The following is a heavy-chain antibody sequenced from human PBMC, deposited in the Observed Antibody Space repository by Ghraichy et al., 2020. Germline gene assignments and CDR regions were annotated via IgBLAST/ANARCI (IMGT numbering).Heavy chain of an antibody. Sequence: EPLSLTCTISGGSISSSSYYWGWIRQPPGKGLEWIGNIYYSGSTYYNPSLRSRVTISVDTPKNQFSMKLSSVTAADTAVYYCARLEYYDILAGYYIPSYFDHWGQGTLVTVSS. CDR3: ARLEYYDILAGYYIPSYFDH. J-gene: IGHJ4*02. CDR2: IYYSGST. CDR1: GGSISSSSYY. V-gene: IGHV4-39*01. D-gene: IGHD3-9*01.